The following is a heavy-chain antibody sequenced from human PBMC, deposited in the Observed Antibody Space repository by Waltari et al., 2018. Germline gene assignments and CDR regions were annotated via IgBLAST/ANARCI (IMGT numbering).Heavy chain of an antibody. V-gene: IGHV1-69*05. D-gene: IGHD1-26*01. J-gene: IGHJ5*02. CDR3: ARLDQVGATVFWFDP. CDR2: IITIFGTA. Sequence: QVQLVQSGAEVQKPGSSVKVSCKASVGTFSSSAISWLRQAPGQGLEWMGGIITIFGTANYAQKFQGRGTITTDESTSTAYMELSSLRSEDTAVYYCARLDQVGATVFWFDPWGQGTLVTVSS. CDR1: VGTFSSSA.